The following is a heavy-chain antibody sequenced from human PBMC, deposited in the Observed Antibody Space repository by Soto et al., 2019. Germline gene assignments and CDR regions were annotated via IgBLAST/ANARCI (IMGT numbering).Heavy chain of an antibody. V-gene: IGHV3-21*01. Sequence: GGSLRLSCAGSGFTFSSYSMNWVRQAPGKGLEWVSSISSNSNYIYNADSVKGRFTISRDNARNSLFLQMHSLRAEDTAVYYCASGAYYYDSSRYYYYWGQGT. CDR2: ISSNSNYI. CDR1: GFTFSSYS. J-gene: IGHJ4*02. D-gene: IGHD3-22*01. CDR3: ASGAYYYDSSRYYYY.